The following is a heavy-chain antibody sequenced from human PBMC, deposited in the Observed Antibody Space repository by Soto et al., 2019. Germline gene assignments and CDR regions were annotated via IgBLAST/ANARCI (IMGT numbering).Heavy chain of an antibody. CDR1: GFTFSSYW. J-gene: IGHJ6*03. CDR2: IKQDGSEK. V-gene: IGHV3-7*01. Sequence: GGSLRLSCAASGFTFSSYWMSWVRQAPGKGLEWVANIKQDGSEKYYVDSVKGRFTISRDNAKNSLYLQMNSLRAEDTAVYYCARVQSSYNWNDSYYYYYYMDVWGKGTTVTVSS. CDR3: ARVQSSYNWNDSYYYYYYMDV. D-gene: IGHD1-20*01.